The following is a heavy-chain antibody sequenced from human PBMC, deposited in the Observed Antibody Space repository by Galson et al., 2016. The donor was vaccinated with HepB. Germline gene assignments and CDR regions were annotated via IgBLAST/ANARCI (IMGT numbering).Heavy chain of an antibody. D-gene: IGHD3-9*01. V-gene: IGHV4-31*03. CDR2: IFYSGST. CDR3: ARGFVSTPDI. J-gene: IGHJ4*03. CDR1: GDSITSGGYY. Sequence: TLSLTCTVSGDSITSGGYYWTWIRQYPEKGLEWIGYIFYSGSTNFNPSLKSRATISVDASKNQFSLRLSSVTAADTAVYYCARGFVSTPDIWGQGTLVSVSS.